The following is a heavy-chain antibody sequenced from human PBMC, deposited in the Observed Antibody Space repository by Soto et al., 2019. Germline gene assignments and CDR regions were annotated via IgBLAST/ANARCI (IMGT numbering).Heavy chain of an antibody. J-gene: IGHJ4*02. CDR2: IWYDGSNK. CDR3: ARAGIAARLPGY. V-gene: IGHV3-33*01. Sequence: GGSLRLSCAASGFTFSSYGMHWVRQAPGKGLEWVAVIWYDGSNKYYADSVKGRFTISRDNSKNTLYLQMNSLRAEDTAVYYCARAGIAARLPGYWGQGTLVTVSS. D-gene: IGHD6-6*01. CDR1: GFTFSSYG.